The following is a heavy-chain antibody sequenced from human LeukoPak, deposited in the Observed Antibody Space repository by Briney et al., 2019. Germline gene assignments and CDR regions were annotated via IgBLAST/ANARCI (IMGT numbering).Heavy chain of an antibody. V-gene: IGHV3-23*01. D-gene: IGHD2-21*02. CDR2: ISGSGGST. CDR1: GFTFSSYA. CDR3: AKDRAKHIVVVTAAVDY. Sequence: PGGSLRLSCAASGFTFSSYAMSWVRQAPGKGLEWVSAISGSGGSTYYADSGKGRFTISRDNSKNTLYLQMNSLRAEDTAVYYCAKDRAKHIVVVTAAVDYWGQGTLVTVSS. J-gene: IGHJ4*02.